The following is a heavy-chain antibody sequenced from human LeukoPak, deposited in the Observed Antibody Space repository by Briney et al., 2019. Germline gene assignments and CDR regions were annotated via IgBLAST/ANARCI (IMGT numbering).Heavy chain of an antibody. Sequence: GGSLRLSCAASGFTFSSYSMNWVRQAPGKGLEWVSYIGSSSSTIYYADSVKGRFTISRDNAKNSLYLQMNSLRAEDTAVYYCARDGTVTIFDYWGQGTLVTVSS. V-gene: IGHV3-48*04. CDR2: IGSSSSTI. CDR1: GFTFSSYS. CDR3: ARDGTVTIFDY. D-gene: IGHD4-17*01. J-gene: IGHJ4*02.